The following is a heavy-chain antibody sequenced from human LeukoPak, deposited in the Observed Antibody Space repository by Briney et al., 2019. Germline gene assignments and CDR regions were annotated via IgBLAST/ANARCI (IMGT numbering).Heavy chain of an antibody. J-gene: IGHJ4*02. CDR3: ARDSRSRDRADY. D-gene: IGHD3-10*01. Sequence: GESLKISCKGSGYSFTSYCIGWVRQMPGKGLEWMGLIYPGDSDTRYRPSFQGQVTISADKSISTAYLQWSSLKASDTAMYYCARDSRSRDRADYWGQGTLVTVSS. CDR1: GYSFTSYC. CDR2: IYPGDSDT. V-gene: IGHV5-51*01.